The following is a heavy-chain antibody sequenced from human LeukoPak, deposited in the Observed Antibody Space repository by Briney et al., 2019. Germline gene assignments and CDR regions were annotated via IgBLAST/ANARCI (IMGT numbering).Heavy chain of an antibody. CDR2: IYYSGST. V-gene: IGHV4-59*08. CDR1: GGSISSYY. Sequence: SETLSLTCTVSGGSISSYYWSWIRQPPGKGLEWIGYIYYSGSTNYKPSLKSRVTISVDTSKNQFSLKLSSVTAADTAVYYCARRGCIGGYCSSGWFDPWGQGTLVTVSS. D-gene: IGHD2-2*01. J-gene: IGHJ5*02. CDR3: ARRGCIGGYCSSGWFDP.